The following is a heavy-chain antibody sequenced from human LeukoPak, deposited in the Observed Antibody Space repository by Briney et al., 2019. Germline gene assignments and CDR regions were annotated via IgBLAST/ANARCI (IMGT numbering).Heavy chain of an antibody. CDR2: TYSGGST. V-gene: IGHV3-66*02. CDR1: GFTVSSNY. Sequence: GSLRLSCAASGFTVSSNYISWVRQAPGKGLEWASVTYSGGSTYYADSVKGRFTISRDNSKNTLYLQMNSLRAEDTAVYYCARDPVVVPSWGQGTMVTVSS. D-gene: IGHD2-2*01. J-gene: IGHJ3*01. CDR3: ARDPVVVPS.